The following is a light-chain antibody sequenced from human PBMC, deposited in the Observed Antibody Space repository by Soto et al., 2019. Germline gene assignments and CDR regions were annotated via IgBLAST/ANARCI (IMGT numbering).Light chain of an antibody. CDR2: GAS. V-gene: IGKV3-20*01. CDR1: QSVSSSH. CDR3: QQYASSPWT. J-gene: IGKJ1*01. Sequence: EIVLTQSPGTLSLSPGERATLSCRASQSVSSSHLAWYQQKPGQAPRLLIYGASNRATGIPDRVSGSGSGTDFTLTINRLEPEDFAVYYCQQYASSPWTFGQGTKVEI.